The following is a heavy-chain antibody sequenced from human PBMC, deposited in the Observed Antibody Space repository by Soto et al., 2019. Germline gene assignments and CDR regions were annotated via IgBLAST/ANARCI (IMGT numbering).Heavy chain of an antibody. CDR2: INPNSGGT. Sequence: ASVKVSCKASVYTFTGYYMHGVRQAPGQGLEWMGWINPNSGGTNYAQKFQGWVTMTRDTSISTAYMELSRLRSDDTAVYYCARVGSRYYYGMDVWGQGTTVTVSS. CDR3: ARVGSRYYYGMDV. D-gene: IGHD2-15*01. V-gene: IGHV1-2*04. J-gene: IGHJ6*02. CDR1: VYTFTGYY.